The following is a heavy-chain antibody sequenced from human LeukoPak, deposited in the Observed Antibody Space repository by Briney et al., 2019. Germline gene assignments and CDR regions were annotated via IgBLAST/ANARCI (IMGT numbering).Heavy chain of an antibody. Sequence: PGGSLRLSCAASGFTFSSYAMHWVRQAPGKGLEWVAVISYDGSNKYYADSVKGRFTVSRDDAKNSVYLQMNSLRAEDTAVYYCARLEKTLAVVPAPMGKKAIKYYYYMDVWGRGTTVTVSS. CDR1: GFTFSSYA. CDR2: ISYDGSNK. J-gene: IGHJ6*03. D-gene: IGHD2-2*01. V-gene: IGHV3-30-3*01. CDR3: ARLEKTLAVVPAPMGKKAIKYYYYMDV.